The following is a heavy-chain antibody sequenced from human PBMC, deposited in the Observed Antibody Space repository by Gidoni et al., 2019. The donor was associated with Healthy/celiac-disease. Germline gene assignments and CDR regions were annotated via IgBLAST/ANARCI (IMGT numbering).Heavy chain of an antibody. Sequence: QVQLVESGGRVVQPVRSLRLSCAASGFTFSSYGLHWLRQAQGKGLEWVAVIWYDGSNKYYADSVKGRFTISIDNSKITLYLQMNSLRAEDTAVYYCARDYYGSGSYYSLFESSYYYYGMDVWGQGTTVTVSS. V-gene: IGHV3-33*01. CDR1: GFTFSSYG. CDR2: IWYDGSNK. CDR3: ARDYYGSGSYYSLFESSYYYYGMDV. D-gene: IGHD3-10*01. J-gene: IGHJ6*02.